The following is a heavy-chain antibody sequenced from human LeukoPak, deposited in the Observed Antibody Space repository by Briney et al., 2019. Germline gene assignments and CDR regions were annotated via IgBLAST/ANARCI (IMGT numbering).Heavy chain of an antibody. D-gene: IGHD2-2*02. Sequence: GESLKISCKGSGYSFTSYWITWVRQMPGKGLEWMGIIYPGDSDTRYSPSFQGQVTISADKSISTAYLQWSSLKASDTAMYYCARIYCSSTSCYIGAFDIWGQGTMVTVSS. CDR3: ARIYCSSTSCYIGAFDI. CDR1: GYSFTSYW. J-gene: IGHJ3*02. CDR2: IYPGDSDT. V-gene: IGHV5-51*01.